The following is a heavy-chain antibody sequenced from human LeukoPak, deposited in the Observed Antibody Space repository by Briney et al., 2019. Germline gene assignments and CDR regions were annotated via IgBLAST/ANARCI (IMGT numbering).Heavy chain of an antibody. CDR1: GGTLSSYA. V-gene: IGHV1-69*13. D-gene: IGHD3-10*01. CDR3: ASLLVYYGSGSSSDY. CDR2: IIPISGTA. Sequence: SEKVSCKASGGTLSSYANRWVRQAPGQGLEWMGGIIPISGTANYAQKFQGRVTITADESTSTAYMELTSLRSEDTAVYYCASLLVYYGSGSSSDYWGQGTLVTVSS. J-gene: IGHJ4*02.